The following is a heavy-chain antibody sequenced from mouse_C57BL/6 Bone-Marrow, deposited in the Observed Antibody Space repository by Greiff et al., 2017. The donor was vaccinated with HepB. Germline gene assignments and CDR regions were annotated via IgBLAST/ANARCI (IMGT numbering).Heavy chain of an antibody. CDR3: AREGQLRLRVYAMDY. CDR2: INPSSGYT. V-gene: IGHV1-7*01. Sequence: QVQLQQSGAELAQPGASVKLSCKASGYTFTSYWMHWVKQRPGQGVEWIGYINPSSGYTKYKQKFKDNATLPADKSSSTAYMQLSSLTYEDSAVYYCAREGQLRLRVYAMDYWGQGTSVTVSS. J-gene: IGHJ4*01. CDR1: GYTFTSYW. D-gene: IGHD3-2*02.